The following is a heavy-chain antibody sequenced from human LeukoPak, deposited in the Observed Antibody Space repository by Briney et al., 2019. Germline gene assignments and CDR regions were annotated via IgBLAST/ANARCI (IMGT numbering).Heavy chain of an antibody. D-gene: IGHD3-10*01. CDR1: GFTVSSNY. J-gene: IGHJ4*02. CDR2: IYSGGST. Sequence: GGSLRLSCAASGFTVSSNYMSWVRQAPGKGLEWVSVIYSGGSTYYADSVKGRFTISRDNSKNTLYLQMNSLRAEDTAVYYCAKEGGSGPSYYFDYWGQGTLVTVSS. V-gene: IGHV3-66*01. CDR3: AKEGGSGPSYYFDY.